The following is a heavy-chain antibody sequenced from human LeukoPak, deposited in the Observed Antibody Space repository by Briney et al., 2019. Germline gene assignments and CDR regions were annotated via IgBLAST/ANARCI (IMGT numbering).Heavy chain of an antibody. Sequence: GSSVKVSCKASGISFTSYAISWVRQAPGQGLEWMGAIVPIYDVTNYAQTFRGRVTMTADESTSTAYMELSSLTSEDTAMYYCAREWIQLWGTLDHWGQGTLVTVSS. CDR3: AREWIQLWGTLDH. V-gene: IGHV1-69*01. J-gene: IGHJ4*02. CDR2: IVPIYDVT. D-gene: IGHD5-18*01. CDR1: GISFTSYA.